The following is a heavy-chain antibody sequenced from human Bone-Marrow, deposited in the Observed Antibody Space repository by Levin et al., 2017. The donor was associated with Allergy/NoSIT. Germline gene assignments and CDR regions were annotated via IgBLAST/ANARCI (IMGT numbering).Heavy chain of an antibody. D-gene: IGHD3-10*01. V-gene: IGHV3-21*01. CDR3: ARAKLGEASPFDS. Sequence: TGGSLRLSCSVAGFSLSDHSMHWVRQAAGKGLEWVSSSSSSGNYRYYGDSVRGRFTISKDTANKSLYLQMDSLRADDSGIYYCARAKLGEASPFDSWGQGTLVTVSS. CDR2: SSSSGNYR. J-gene: IGHJ4*02. CDR1: GFSLSDHS.